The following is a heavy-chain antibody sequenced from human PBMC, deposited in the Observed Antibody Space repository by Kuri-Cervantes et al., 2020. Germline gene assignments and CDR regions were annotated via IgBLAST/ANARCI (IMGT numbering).Heavy chain of an antibody. CDR1: GYTFTSYD. V-gene: IGHV1-8*01. CDR2: MNPNSGNT. J-gene: IGHJ4*02. D-gene: IGHD6-13*01. CDR3: ARPMDRRSSSWYVGLDY. Sequence: ALVKVSCKASGYTFTSYDINWVRQATGQGLEWMGWMNPNSGNTGYAQKFQGRVTMTRNTSISTAYMELSSLRSEDTAVYYCARPMDRRSSSWYVGLDYWGQGTLVTVSS.